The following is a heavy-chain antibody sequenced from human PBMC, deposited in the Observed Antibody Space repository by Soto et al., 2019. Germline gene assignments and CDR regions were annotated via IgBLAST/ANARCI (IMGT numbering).Heavy chain of an antibody. CDR1: GGSISSYY. CDR3: ARHVVSWFDP. J-gene: IGHJ5*02. Sequence: SETLSLTCTVSGGSISSYYWSWIRQPPGKGLEWIGYIYYSGSTNYNPSLKSRVTISVDTSKNQFSLKLSSVTAADTAVYYCARHVVSWFDPWGQGTLVTVSS. V-gene: IGHV4-59*08. CDR2: IYYSGST. D-gene: IGHD2-15*01.